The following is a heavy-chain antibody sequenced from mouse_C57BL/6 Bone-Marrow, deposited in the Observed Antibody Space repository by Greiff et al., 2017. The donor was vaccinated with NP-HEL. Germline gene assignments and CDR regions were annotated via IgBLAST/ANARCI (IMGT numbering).Heavy chain of an antibody. D-gene: IGHD1-1*01. CDR3: ARGYYGSSSYLDY. V-gene: IGHV5-4*03. J-gene: IGHJ2*01. Sequence: EVMLVESGGGLVKPGGSLKLSCAASGFTFSSYAMSWVRQTPGKRLEWVATISDGGSYTYYPDDVKGRFTISRDNAKNNLYLQMSHLKSEDTAMYYCARGYYGSSSYLDYWGQGTTLTVSS. CDR1: GFTFSSYA. CDR2: ISDGGSYT.